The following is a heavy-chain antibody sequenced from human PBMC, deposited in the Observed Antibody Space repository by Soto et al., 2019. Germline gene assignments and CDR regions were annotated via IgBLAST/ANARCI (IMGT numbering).Heavy chain of an antibody. Sequence: EVQLVESGGGLVKPGGSLRVSCAASGFTFSSYSMNWVRQAPGKGLEWGSSISGSSRYIYYADAVKGRFTISRDNAKNSLYLQMNSLRVEDTAVYYCATVTRSGWDWGQGTLVTVSS. CDR1: GFTFSSYS. CDR2: ISGSSRYI. D-gene: IGHD6-19*01. J-gene: IGHJ4*02. V-gene: IGHV3-21*01. CDR3: ATVTRSGWD.